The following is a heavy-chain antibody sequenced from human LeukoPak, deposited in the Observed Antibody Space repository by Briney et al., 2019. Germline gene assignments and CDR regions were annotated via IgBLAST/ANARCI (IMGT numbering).Heavy chain of an antibody. V-gene: IGHV3-30*03. D-gene: IGHD4-17*01. Sequence: PGGSLRLSCAASGFTFSSYGMHWVRQAPGKGLEWVAVISYDGSNKYYADSVKGRFTISRDNSKNTLYLQMNSLRAEDTAVYYCARGGTERDYGDYVGPPSEWLAYWGQGTLVTVSS. J-gene: IGHJ4*02. CDR1: GFTFSSYG. CDR3: ARGGTERDYGDYVGPPSEWLAY. CDR2: ISYDGSNK.